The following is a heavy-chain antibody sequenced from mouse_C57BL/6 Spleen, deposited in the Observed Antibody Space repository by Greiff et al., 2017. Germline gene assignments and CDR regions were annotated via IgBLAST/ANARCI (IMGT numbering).Heavy chain of an antibody. CDR1: GFTFSDYY. V-gene: IGHV5-16*01. CDR2: INYDGSST. J-gene: IGHJ1*03. Sequence: EVQLVESEGGLVQPGSSMKLSCTASGFTFSDYYMAWVRQVPEKGLEWVANINYDGSSTYYLDSLKSRFIISRDNAKNILYLQMSSLKSEDTATYYCARDIYDYDGWYFDVWGTGTTVTVSS. D-gene: IGHD2-4*01. CDR3: ARDIYDYDGWYFDV.